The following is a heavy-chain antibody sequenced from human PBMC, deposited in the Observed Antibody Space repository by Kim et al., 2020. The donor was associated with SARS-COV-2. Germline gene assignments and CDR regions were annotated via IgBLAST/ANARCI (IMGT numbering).Heavy chain of an antibody. CDR2: ISYDGSNK. J-gene: IGHJ4*02. Sequence: GGSLRLSCAASGFTFSSYGMHWVRQAPGKGLEWVAVISYDGSNKYYADSVKGRFTISRDNSKNTLYLQMNSLRAEDTAVYYCAKSVERYCTNGVCFNFDYWGQGTLVTVSS. D-gene: IGHD2-8*01. CDR1: GFTFSSYG. CDR3: AKSVERYCTNGVCFNFDY. V-gene: IGHV3-30*18.